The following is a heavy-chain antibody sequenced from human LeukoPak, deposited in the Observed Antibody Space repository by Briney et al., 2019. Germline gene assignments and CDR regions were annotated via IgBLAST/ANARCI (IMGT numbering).Heavy chain of an antibody. CDR3: ARVSVTTGAFDI. Sequence: PSETLSLTCTVSGSSISSSHWWSWVRQPPRKGLEWIGYIYYSGSTNYNPSLKSRVTISVDTSKNQFSLKLSSVTAADTAVYYCARVSVTTGAFDIWGQGTMVTVSS. CDR2: IYYSGST. CDR1: GSSISSSHW. V-gene: IGHV4-59*11. D-gene: IGHD4-17*01. J-gene: IGHJ3*02.